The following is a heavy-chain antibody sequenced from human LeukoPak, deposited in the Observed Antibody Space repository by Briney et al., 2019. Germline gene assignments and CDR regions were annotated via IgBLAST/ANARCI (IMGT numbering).Heavy chain of an antibody. D-gene: IGHD1-1*01. CDR3: ARERGGGTTGTMTYDI. J-gene: IGHJ3*02. V-gene: IGHV1-8*01. CDR2: LNPNSGNT. CDR1: GYTFTSCD. Sequence: ASVKVSCKASGYTFTSCDINWVRQATGQGLEWMGWLNPNSGNTGYAQKFQGRVTMTRNTSINTAYMELSSLRSEDTAVYYCARERGGGTTGTMTYDIWGQGTMVTVSS.